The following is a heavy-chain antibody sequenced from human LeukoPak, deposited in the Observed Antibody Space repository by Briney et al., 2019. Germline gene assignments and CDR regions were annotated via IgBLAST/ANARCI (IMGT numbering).Heavy chain of an antibody. CDR3: ASVTYRVTLTELDS. D-gene: IGHD2-21*01. CDR2: IYYSGST. Sequence: SETLSLTCTVSDGTINTGDYYWNWLRQPPGKGLEWIGYIYYSGSTYYNPSLKRRVTVSIDTSKNQFSLNLRSVSAADTAVYWCASVTYRVTLTELDSWGQETLVTVSS. V-gene: IGHV4-30-4*01. CDR1: DGTINTGDYY. J-gene: IGHJ4*02.